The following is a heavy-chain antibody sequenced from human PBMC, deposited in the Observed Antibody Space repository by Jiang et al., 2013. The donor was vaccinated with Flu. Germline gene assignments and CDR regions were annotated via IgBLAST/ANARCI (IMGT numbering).Heavy chain of an antibody. CDR1: FTSYW. CDR3: ARLYDSSGYLEYFQH. Sequence: FTSYWIGWVRQMPGKGLEWMGIIYPGDSDTRYSPSFQGQVTISADKSISTAYLQWSSLKASDTAMYYCARLYDSSGYLEYFQHWGQGTLVTVSS. D-gene: IGHD3-22*01. V-gene: IGHV5-51*01. CDR2: IYPGDSDT. J-gene: IGHJ1*01.